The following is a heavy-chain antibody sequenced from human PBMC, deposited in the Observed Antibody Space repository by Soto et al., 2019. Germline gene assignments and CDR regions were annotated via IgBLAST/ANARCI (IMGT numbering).Heavy chain of an antibody. D-gene: IGHD7-27*01. V-gene: IGHV1-8*01. CDR2: MNPNNGNT. CDR3: ARGPRNWGVDY. Sequence: ASVKVSCKAAAYTFTSYDINWVRQATGQDFEWMGWMNPNNGNTAYAQEFQGRVTMTRDTSKSTAFMELSSLTSEDTAVYYCARGPRNWGVDYWGQGTLVTVSS. CDR1: AYTFTSYD. J-gene: IGHJ4*02.